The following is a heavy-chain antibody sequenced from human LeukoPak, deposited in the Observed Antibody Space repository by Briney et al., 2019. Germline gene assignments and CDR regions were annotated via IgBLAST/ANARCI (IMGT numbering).Heavy chain of an antibody. D-gene: IGHD4-11*01. CDR1: GFTFSHYG. J-gene: IGHJ4*02. Sequence: GGSLRLSCAASGFTFSHYGMHWVRQAPGKGREWVAVIWSDGTNQYYGASVKGRFTISRDDSGNTVYLQMNSLRPEDTGVYYCARDAQRGFDYSNSLEYWGQGTPVTVST. V-gene: IGHV3-33*01. CDR3: ARDAQRGFDYSNSLEY. CDR2: IWSDGTNQ.